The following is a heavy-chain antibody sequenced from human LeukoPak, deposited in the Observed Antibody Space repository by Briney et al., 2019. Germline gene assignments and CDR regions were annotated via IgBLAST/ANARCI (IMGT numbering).Heavy chain of an antibody. CDR1: GYTFTGYN. Sequence: SVKVSCKASGYTFTGYNMHWVRQAPGQGLEGMVWINPNSGGTNYAQKFQGRGTMTSDTSISTAYMELSRLRSDDTAVYYCARDWLPSGTYFEVSGTNRFDPWGQGTLVTVSS. CDR2: INPNSGGT. V-gene: IGHV1-2*02. CDR3: ARDWLPSGTYFEVSGTNRFDP. J-gene: IGHJ5*02. D-gene: IGHD1-26*01.